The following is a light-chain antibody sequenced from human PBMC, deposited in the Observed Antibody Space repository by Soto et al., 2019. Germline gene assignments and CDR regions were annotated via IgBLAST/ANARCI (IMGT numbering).Light chain of an antibody. V-gene: IGLV1-44*01. J-gene: IGLJ3*02. CDR3: AVWDGSLNGWV. Sequence: QSVLTHPPSASGTPGQRGTISCSGSSSNIGTNTVNWYQQFPGTAPELLIYSNDQRPSGVPDRFSGSKFGTSASLAIVGLQSDDEADYYCAVWDGSLNGWVFGGGTKLTVL. CDR1: SSNIGTNT. CDR2: SND.